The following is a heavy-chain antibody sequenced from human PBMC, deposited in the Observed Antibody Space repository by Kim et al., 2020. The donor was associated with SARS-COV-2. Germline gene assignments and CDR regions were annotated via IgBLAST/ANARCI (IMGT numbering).Heavy chain of an antibody. CDR1: GCSISSSSYY. D-gene: IGHD2-15*01. CDR3: ARDLLGAGSDY. CDR2: IYYSGST. V-gene: IGHV4-39*07. Sequence: SETLSLTCTVSGCSISSSSYYWGWIRQPPGKGLEWIGSIYYSGSTYYNPSLKSRVTISVDTSKNQFSLKLSSVTAADTAVYYCARDLLGAGSDYWGQGTLVTVSS. J-gene: IGHJ4*02.